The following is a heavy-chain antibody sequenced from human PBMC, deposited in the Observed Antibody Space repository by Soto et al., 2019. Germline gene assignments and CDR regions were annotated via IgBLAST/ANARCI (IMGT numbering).Heavy chain of an antibody. CDR2: IYRTGST. Sequence: SETLSLTCAVSGGSFTSNNWWTWVRQPPGQGLEWIGEIYRTGSTNYNPSLKSRVTISLDKSENQFSLKVTSLTAADTAVYYCASRDPGTSVDYWGQGTLVTVSA. CDR3: ASRDPGTSVDY. D-gene: IGHD1-7*01. V-gene: IGHV4-4*02. J-gene: IGHJ4*02. CDR1: GGSFTSNNW.